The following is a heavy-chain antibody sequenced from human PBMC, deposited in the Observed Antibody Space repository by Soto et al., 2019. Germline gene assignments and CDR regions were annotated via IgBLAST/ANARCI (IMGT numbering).Heavy chain of an antibody. V-gene: IGHV3-11*01. Sequence: GGSLRLSCAASGFTFSDYYMSWIRQAPGKGLEWVSYISGSDATIYYGDPVKGRFTISRDSSKNSVFLQMNSLRGEDTAVYFCARGHYYGVDVWGQGTSVTVSS. CDR3: ARGHYYGVDV. CDR2: ISGSDATI. D-gene: IGHD3-10*01. J-gene: IGHJ6*02. CDR1: GFTFSDYY.